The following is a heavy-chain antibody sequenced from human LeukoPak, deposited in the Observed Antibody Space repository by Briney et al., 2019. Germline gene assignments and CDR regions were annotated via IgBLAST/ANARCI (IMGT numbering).Heavy chain of an antibody. CDR1: GGSISSSSYY. V-gene: IGHV4-39*07. D-gene: IGHD3-22*01. CDR2: IYYSGST. J-gene: IGHJ3*02. CDR3: AREMIVVVTRDAFDI. Sequence: SETLSLTCTVSGGSISSSSYYWGWIRQPPGKGLEWIGSIYYSGSTYYNPSLKSRVTISVDTSKNQFSLKLSSVTAADTAVYYCAREMIVVVTRDAFDIWGQGTMVTVSS.